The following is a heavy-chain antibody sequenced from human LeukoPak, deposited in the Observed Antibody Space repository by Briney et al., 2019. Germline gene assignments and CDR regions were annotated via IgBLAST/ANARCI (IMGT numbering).Heavy chain of an antibody. D-gene: IGHD2-15*01. J-gene: IGHJ4*02. CDR1: GGSISGYH. CDR2: IYYSGST. V-gene: IGHV4-59*08. CDR3: ARLRCSGGSCYDDY. Sequence: PSGTLSLTCTVSGGSISGYHWNWIRQPPGKGLEWIGDIYYSGSTNYNPSLKSRVTISLDTSKNQFSLNLNSVTAADTAVYYCARLRCSGGSCYDDYWGQGTLVTVSS.